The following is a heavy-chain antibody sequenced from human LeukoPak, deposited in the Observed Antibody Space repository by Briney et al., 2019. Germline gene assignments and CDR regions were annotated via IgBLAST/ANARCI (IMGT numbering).Heavy chain of an antibody. D-gene: IGHD3-10*01. V-gene: IGHV4-34*01. Sequence: PSETLSLTCAVYGGSFSGYYWSWIRQPPGKGLEWIGEINHSGSTNYNPSLKSRVTISVDTSKNQFSLKLSSVTAENTAVYYFARVPFYDYGSVSYYIDYWGQGTLVTVSS. CDR1: GGSFSGYY. J-gene: IGHJ4*02. CDR2: INHSGST. CDR3: ARVPFYDYGSVSYYIDY.